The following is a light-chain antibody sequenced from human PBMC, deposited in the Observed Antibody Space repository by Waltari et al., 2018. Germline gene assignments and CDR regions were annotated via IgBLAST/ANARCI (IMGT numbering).Light chain of an antibody. Sequence: DIQMTQSPSSLSASVGDRVTITCRASQGISNSLAWYQQKPGKAPNLLLYAASSLESGVPSRFSGSGSATDYTLTINSLQPEDFATYFCQPYYFTSLTFGQGTKVEIK. CDR1: QGISNS. CDR3: QPYYFTSLT. V-gene: IGKV1-NL1*01. CDR2: AAS. J-gene: IGKJ1*01.